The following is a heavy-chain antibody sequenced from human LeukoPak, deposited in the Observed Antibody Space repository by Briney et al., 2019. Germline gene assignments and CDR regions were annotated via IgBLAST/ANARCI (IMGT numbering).Heavy chain of an antibody. CDR2: IRYVGTSQ. CDR3: ATPYCGGDCYFHYFDY. Sequence: GGSLRLSCATSGFTLSIYGMHWVRQAPGKGLEWVAFIRYVGTSQYYADSVKGRFTISRVNSKNTLYLQMNSLRAEDTAVYYCATPYCGGDCYFHYFDYWGQGTLVTVSS. V-gene: IGHV3-30*02. CDR1: GFTLSIYG. J-gene: IGHJ4*02. D-gene: IGHD2-21*01.